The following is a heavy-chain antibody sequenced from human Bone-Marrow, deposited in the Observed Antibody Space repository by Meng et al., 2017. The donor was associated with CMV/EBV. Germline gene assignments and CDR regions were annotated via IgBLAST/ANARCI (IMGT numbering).Heavy chain of an antibody. Sequence: GESLKISCAASGFTFSDYYMSWIRQAPGKGLEWVSYISSSGSTIYYADSVKGRFTISRDNAKNSLYLQMNSLRVEDTAVYYCVSPRRPVLPAAFDYWGPGTLVTVSS. CDR2: ISSSGSTI. V-gene: IGHV3-11*01. CDR1: GFTFSDYY. D-gene: IGHD2-2*01. CDR3: VSPRRPVLPAAFDY. J-gene: IGHJ4*02.